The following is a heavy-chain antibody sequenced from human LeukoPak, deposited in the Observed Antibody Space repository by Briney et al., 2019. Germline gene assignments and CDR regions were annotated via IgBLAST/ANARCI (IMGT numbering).Heavy chain of an antibody. CDR3: ARGGMVRGVIVYYYYGMDV. CDR2: IYRNEKT. CDR1: GGSISSSNC. V-gene: IGHV4-4*02. Sequence: SGTLSLTCAIYGGSISSSNCGSWARQRPGEGLEWIGEIYRNEKTNYNPCLKHRDPISVDKSKNQFSLKLSSVTAAHTAVYYCARGGMVRGVIVYYYYGMDVWGKGTTVTVSS. J-gene: IGHJ6*04. D-gene: IGHD3-10*01.